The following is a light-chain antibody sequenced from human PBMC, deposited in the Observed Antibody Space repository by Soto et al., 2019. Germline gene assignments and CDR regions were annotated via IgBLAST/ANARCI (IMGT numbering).Light chain of an antibody. CDR3: SSYASSSTLYV. CDR2: DVS. CDR1: SSDVGDYY. J-gene: IGLJ1*01. Sequence: QSVLTQPASVSGSPGQSITISCTGTSSDVGDYYVSWYQQHPGKAPKLMIYDVSNRPSGVSNRFSGSKSGNTASLTISGLQAEDEADSYCSSYASSSTLYVFGTGTKVT. V-gene: IGLV2-14*03.